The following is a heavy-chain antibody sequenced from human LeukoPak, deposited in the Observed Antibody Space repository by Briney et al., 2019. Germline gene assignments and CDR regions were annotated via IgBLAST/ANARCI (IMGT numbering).Heavy chain of an antibody. CDR2: INHSGST. CDR1: GGSFSGYY. D-gene: IGHD3-3*01. J-gene: IGHJ4*02. CDR3: ALGWSWVDY. Sequence: SETLSLTCAVYGGSFSGYYWSWIRQPPGKGLEWIGEINHSGSTNYNPSLKSRVTISVDTSKNQFFLKLSSVTAADTAVYYCALGWSWVDYWGQGTLVTVSS. V-gene: IGHV4-34*01.